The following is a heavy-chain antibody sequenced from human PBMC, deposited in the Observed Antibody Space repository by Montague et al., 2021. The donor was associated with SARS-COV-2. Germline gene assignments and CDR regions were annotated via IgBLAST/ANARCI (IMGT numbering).Heavy chain of an antibody. CDR3: VRGIEAAGSYDY. J-gene: IGHJ4*02. CDR1: GDSVSSNSAT. V-gene: IGHV6-1*01. D-gene: IGHD6-13*01. CDR2: TYYMSMWKS. Sequence: CAISGDSVSSNSATWNWIRQSPSRGLEWLGRTYYMSMWKSDYARXXKSRKAINPDTSKNQFSLQLSSVTPEDTALYCCVRGIEAAGSYDYWGQGTLVTVSS.